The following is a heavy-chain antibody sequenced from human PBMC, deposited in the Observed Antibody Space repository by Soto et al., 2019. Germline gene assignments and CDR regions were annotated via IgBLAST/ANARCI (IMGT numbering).Heavy chain of an antibody. CDR3: TKVDGDCDLLIRRYYFGY. CDR2: ISTYNGNT. J-gene: IGHJ4*02. D-gene: IGHD2-21*02. Sequence: PVKASSKVSWSPFTRYGISWVRQAPGQGIEWMGWISTYNGNTNYSQKLQGRVTMTTDTSTSTAYMAQMSQRSEDTAASYCTKVDGDCDLLIRRYYFGYWGQGTLVTVSS. V-gene: IGHV1-18*04. CDR1: WSPFTRYG.